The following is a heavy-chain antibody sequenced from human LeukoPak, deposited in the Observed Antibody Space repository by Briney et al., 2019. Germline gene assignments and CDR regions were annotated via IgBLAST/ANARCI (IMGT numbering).Heavy chain of an antibody. V-gene: IGHV4-59*13. Sequence: PGGSLRLSCAASGFTFSSYWMSWVRQPPGKGLEWIGYIHHTGTSNYNPSLKSRVTMSMDTSNKQFSLKLTSVTAADTAVYYCARDAKGQWDGWFDPWGQGILVTVSS. J-gene: IGHJ5*02. D-gene: IGHD1-26*01. CDR1: GFTFSSYW. CDR3: ARDAKGQWDGWFDP. CDR2: IHHTGTS.